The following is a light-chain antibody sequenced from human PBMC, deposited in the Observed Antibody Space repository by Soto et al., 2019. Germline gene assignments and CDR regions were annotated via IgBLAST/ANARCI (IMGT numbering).Light chain of an antibody. CDR2: GAS. CDR1: QSVSISY. V-gene: IGKV3-20*01. CDR3: QQYGSSLLFT. J-gene: IGKJ3*01. Sequence: EIVLTQSPGTLSLSPGERATLSCRASQSVSISYLAWYQQKPGQAPRLLMYGASSRATGIPDRFSGSGSGTDFTLTISRLEPEDFAVYYCQQYGSSLLFTFGPGTKVDIK.